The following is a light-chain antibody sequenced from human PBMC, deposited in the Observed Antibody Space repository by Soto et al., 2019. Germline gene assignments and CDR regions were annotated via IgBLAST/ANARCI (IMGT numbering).Light chain of an antibody. CDR3: QTWSTDIRV. V-gene: IGLV4-69*01. CDR2: LNSDGSH. Sequence: QLVLTQPPSASASLGASVTLTCTLSSGHNSYAIAWHQQQPEKGPRYLMKLNSDGSHSKGDGIPDRFSGSSSGAERYLTIASLQSEDEADYYCQTWSTDIRVFGGGTHLTVL. J-gene: IGLJ3*02. CDR1: SGHNSYA.